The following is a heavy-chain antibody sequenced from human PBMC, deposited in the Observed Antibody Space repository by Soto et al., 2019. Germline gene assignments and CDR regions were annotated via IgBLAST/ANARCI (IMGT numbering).Heavy chain of an antibody. V-gene: IGHV4-59*01. Sequence: SETLSLTCTVSGDSISAYSWSWVRQPPGKGLEWIGNIHYNGNTKYNPSLKSRVTMSVDTSKNQFSLKLSSVTAADTAVYYCARVGGIIAAAGTQYFDYWGQGTLVTVSS. J-gene: IGHJ4*02. CDR1: GDSISAYS. CDR3: ARVGGIIAAAGTQYFDY. CDR2: IHYNGNT. D-gene: IGHD6-13*01.